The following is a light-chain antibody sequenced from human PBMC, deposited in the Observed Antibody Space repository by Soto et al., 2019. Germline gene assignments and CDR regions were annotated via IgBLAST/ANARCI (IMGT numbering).Light chain of an antibody. CDR2: EVI. V-gene: IGLV2-14*03. Sequence: QSALTQPASVSVSPGQSITISCTGTSSDVGGYNYVSWYQQHPGKAPKLMIYEVINPPSGISSRFSGSKSGNTASLTISGLQAEDEADYYCSSYTTSSTYVFGTGTKVTVL. J-gene: IGLJ1*01. CDR3: SSYTTSSTYV. CDR1: SSDVGGYNY.